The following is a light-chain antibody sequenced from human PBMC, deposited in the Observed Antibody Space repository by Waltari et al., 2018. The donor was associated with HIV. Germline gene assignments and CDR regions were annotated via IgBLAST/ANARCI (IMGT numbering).Light chain of an antibody. CDR1: SSDVGGSTV. V-gene: IGLV2-11*01. Sequence: QSALTQPRSVSGSPGQSVPISCTGTSSDVGGSTVVFWYQHHPGKAPKFMIYDVNKRPSGVPDRFSGSKSGNTASLTISGLQAEDEADYDCCSYADNYPVVFGGGTKLTVL. J-gene: IGLJ2*01. CDR3: CSYADNYPVV. CDR2: DVN.